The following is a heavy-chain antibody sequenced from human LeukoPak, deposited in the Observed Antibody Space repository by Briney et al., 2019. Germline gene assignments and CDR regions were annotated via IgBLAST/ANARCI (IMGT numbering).Heavy chain of an antibody. D-gene: IGHD3-22*01. CDR3: ARDWRYYDSSGYR. Sequence: PGGSLRLSCAASGFTFDDYAMHWVRQAPGKGLEWVSGISWNSGSIGYADSVKGRFTISRDNAKNSLYLQMNSLRAEDTAVYYCARDWRYYDSSGYRWGQGTLVTVSS. CDR2: ISWNSGSI. J-gene: IGHJ4*02. CDR1: GFTFDDYA. V-gene: IGHV3-9*01.